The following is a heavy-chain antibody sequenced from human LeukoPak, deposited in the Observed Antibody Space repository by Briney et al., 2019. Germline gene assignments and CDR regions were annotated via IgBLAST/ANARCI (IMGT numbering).Heavy chain of an antibody. D-gene: IGHD3-22*01. CDR2: IWYDGSNE. J-gene: IGHJ4*02. Sequence: GRSLRLSCAASSGLMFSSHGMHLVRQAPGKGLEWVAVIWYDGSNEYYADSVKGRFTVSRDNSKNTLYLQMNSLRAEDTAVYYCARARNNYDSSGYSALDYWGQGTLVTVSS. CDR1: GLMFSSHG. CDR3: ARARNNYDSSGYSALDY. V-gene: IGHV3-33*01.